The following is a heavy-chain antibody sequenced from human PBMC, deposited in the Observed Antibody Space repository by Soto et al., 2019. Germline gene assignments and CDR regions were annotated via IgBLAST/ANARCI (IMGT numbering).Heavy chain of an antibody. CDR1: GGSISSGGYY. D-gene: IGHD3-22*01. V-gene: IGHV4-31*03. J-gene: IGHJ4*02. Sequence: QVQLQESGPGLVKPSQTLSLTCTVSGGSISSGGYYWSWIRQHPGKGLEWIGYIYYSGSTYYNPSLKSRVTISVDTSKNQFSLKLSSVTAADTAVYYCARRERRQYYDSPPYLDYWGQGTLVTVSS. CDR2: IYYSGST. CDR3: ARRERRQYYDSPPYLDY.